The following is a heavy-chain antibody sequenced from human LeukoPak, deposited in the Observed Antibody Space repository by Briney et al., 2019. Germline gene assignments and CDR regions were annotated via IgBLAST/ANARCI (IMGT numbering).Heavy chain of an antibody. CDR3: ARLSFAAGQWYFDL. CDR2: IDPSSSYI. CDR1: GFTFSDYH. Sequence: GSLRLSCVASGFTFSDYHMAWIRQAPGKGLEWASYIDPSSSYIHYADSVMRRFTISRDNAKNSLYLQMNSLRVDDTAVYYCARLSFAAGQWYFDLWGRGTLVTVSS. J-gene: IGHJ2*01. D-gene: IGHD3-10*01. V-gene: IGHV3-11*06.